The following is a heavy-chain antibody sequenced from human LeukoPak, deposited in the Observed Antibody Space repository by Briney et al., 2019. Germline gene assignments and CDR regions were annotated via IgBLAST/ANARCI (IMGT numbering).Heavy chain of an antibody. J-gene: IGHJ6*03. D-gene: IGHD3-22*01. V-gene: IGHV3-9*01. Sequence: GGSLRLSCAASGFTFSSYSMNWVRQAPGKGLEWVSGISWNSGSLGYADSVKGRFTISRDNAKNSLYLQMNSLKAEDTALYFCAKDMYFDSSPTGMDVWGKGTTVTISS. CDR3: AKDMYFDSSPTGMDV. CDR1: GFTFSSYS. CDR2: ISWNSGSL.